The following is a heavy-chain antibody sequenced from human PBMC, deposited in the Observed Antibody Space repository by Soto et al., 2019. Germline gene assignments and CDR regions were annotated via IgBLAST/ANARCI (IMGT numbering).Heavy chain of an antibody. Sequence: QVQLQESGPGLVKPSETLSLTCTVSGGSISPYYWSWIRQTPGKGLELICYIYFGGTTKYTPSPKRGVSMSVHASSNQFALKVTSGRGADAAVEYGAGLGGVFEARDSWGQGTLVTVSS. CDR2: IYFGGTT. CDR3: AGLGGVFEARDS. CDR1: GGSISPYY. V-gene: IGHV4-59*08. J-gene: IGHJ4*02. D-gene: IGHD2-8*02.